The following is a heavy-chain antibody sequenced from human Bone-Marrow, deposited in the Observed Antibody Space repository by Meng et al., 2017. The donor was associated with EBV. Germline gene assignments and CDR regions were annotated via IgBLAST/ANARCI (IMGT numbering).Heavy chain of an antibody. Sequence: QVQLVESGGGVVQPGRSLRLSCAASGFTFSSYGMHWVRQAPGKGLEWVAVIWYDGSNKYYADSVKGRFTISRDNSKNTLYLQMNSLRAEDTAVYYCARDMGDRGSFDYWGQGTLVTVSS. V-gene: IGHV3-33*01. J-gene: IGHJ4*02. CDR2: IWYDGSNK. CDR1: GFTFSSYG. CDR3: ARDMGDRGSFDY. D-gene: IGHD2-21*02.